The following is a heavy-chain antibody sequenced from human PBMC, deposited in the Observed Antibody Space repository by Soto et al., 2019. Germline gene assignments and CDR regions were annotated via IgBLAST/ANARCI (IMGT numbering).Heavy chain of an antibody. CDR3: ARDAPFPQGRWLNLDL. D-gene: IGHD3-10*01. CDR1: GFSFSTYG. J-gene: IGHJ5*02. Sequence: EMQLLESGGGLVQPGGSLRLSCVVSGFSFSTYGVTWVRQAPGKGLEWVCGVSGGSGVTHYTDSVKGRFTISGDDSKNTVYLQMHSLRGEDTARYYCARDAPFPQGRWLNLDLWGQGTLVTVSS. V-gene: IGHV3-23*01. CDR2: VSGGSGVT.